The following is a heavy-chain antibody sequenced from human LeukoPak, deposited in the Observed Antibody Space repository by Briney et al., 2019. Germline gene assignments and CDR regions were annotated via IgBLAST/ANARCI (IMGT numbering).Heavy chain of an antibody. D-gene: IGHD1-26*01. V-gene: IGHV3-64*01. J-gene: IGHJ4*02. Sequence: GGSLRLSCAASGFTFSSYAMHWVRQAPGKGLEYVPAISSNGGSTYYANSVKGRFTISRDNSKNTLYLQMGSLRAEDMAVYYCARSKWELLRVFDYWGQGTLVTVSS. CDR3: ARSKWELLRVFDY. CDR1: GFTFSSYA. CDR2: ISSNGGST.